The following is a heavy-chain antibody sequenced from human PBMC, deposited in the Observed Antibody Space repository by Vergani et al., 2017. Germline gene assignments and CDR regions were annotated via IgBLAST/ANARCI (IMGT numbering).Heavy chain of an antibody. CDR1: GFAFSRYA. J-gene: IGHJ4*02. D-gene: IGHD5-24*01. CDR2: LTASGSGI. V-gene: IGHV3-23*01. CDR3: AKIGCLQHFGPPYFDS. Sequence: EVQLLESGGRLVQPGGSLRLSCVASGFAFSRYAMSWVRQAPGKGLEWVSGLTASGSGISYADSVRGRFTISRDNSKNTLFLQMDSLRAEDTAVYYCAKIGCLQHFGPPYFDSWAQGILSPSPQ.